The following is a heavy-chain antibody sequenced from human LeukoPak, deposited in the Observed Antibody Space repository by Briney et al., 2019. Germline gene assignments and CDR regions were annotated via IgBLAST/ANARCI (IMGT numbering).Heavy chain of an antibody. CDR2: IKQDGSEK. CDR3: ARAIVVVPAAINYYYYYMDV. D-gene: IGHD2-2*01. Sequence: GGSLRLSCAASGFTFSSYWMSWVRQAPGKGLEWVANIKQDGSEKYYVDSVKGRFTISRDNAKNSLYLQMNSLGAEDTAVYYCARAIVVVPAAINYYYYYMDVWGKGTTVTVSS. J-gene: IGHJ6*03. V-gene: IGHV3-7*01. CDR1: GFTFSSYW.